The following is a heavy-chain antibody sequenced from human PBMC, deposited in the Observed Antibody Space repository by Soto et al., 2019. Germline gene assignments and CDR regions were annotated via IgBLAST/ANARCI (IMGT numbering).Heavy chain of an antibody. CDR1: GFTFSSYG. J-gene: IGHJ6*02. CDR3: ARDSGGIAVAATDYYYGMDV. D-gene: IGHD6-19*01. CDR2: IWYDGSNK. Sequence: GGSLRLSCAASGFTFSSYGMHWVRQAPGKGLEWVAVIWYDGSNKYYADSVKGRFTISRDNSKNTLYLQMNSLRAEDTAVYYCARDSGGIAVAATDYYYGMDVWGQGTTVTVSS. V-gene: IGHV3-33*01.